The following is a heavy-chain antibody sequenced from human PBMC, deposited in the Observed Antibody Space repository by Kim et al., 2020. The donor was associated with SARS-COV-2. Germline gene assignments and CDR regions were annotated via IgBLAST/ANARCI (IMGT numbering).Heavy chain of an antibody. CDR1: GFTFSSYS. D-gene: IGHD2-21*01. Sequence: GGSLRLSCAASGFTFSSYSMNWVRQAPGKGLEWVSSISSSSSYIYYADSVKGRFTISRDNAKNSLYLQMNSLRAEDTAVYYCARGDRGLAYCGGDCYGLFDYWGQGTLVTVSS. V-gene: IGHV3-21*01. CDR3: ARGDRGLAYCGGDCYGLFDY. CDR2: ISSSSSYI. J-gene: IGHJ4*02.